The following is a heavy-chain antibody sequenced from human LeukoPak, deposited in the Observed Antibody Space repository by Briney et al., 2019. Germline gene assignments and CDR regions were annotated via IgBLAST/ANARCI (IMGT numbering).Heavy chain of an antibody. CDR2: ISSSGSTI. V-gene: IGHV3-11*01. CDR3: ARGSDYDFWSGYYTSALDY. Sequence: GGSLRLSCAASGFTFSDYYMSWIRQAPGKGLEWVSYISSSGSTIYYADSVKGRFTISRDNAKNSLYLQMNSLRAEDTAVYYCARGSDYDFWSGYYTSALDYWGQGTLVTVSS. J-gene: IGHJ4*02. D-gene: IGHD3-3*01. CDR1: GFTFSDYY.